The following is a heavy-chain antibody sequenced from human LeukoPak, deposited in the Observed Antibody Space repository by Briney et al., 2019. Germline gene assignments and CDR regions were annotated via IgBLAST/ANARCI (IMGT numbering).Heavy chain of an antibody. CDR3: ATGRGYDFWSDLDY. CDR1: GYTLTELS. J-gene: IGHJ4*02. Sequence: ASVKVSCKVSGYTLTELSMHWVRQDPGKGLEWMGGFDPEDGETIYAQKFQGRVTMTEDTSTDTAYMELSSLRSEDTAVYYCATGRGYDFWSDLDYWGQGTLVTVSS. V-gene: IGHV1-24*01. CDR2: FDPEDGET. D-gene: IGHD3-3*01.